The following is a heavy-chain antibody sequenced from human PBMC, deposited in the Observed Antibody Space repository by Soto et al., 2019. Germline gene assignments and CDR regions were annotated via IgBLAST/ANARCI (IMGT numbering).Heavy chain of an antibody. J-gene: IGHJ3*02. V-gene: IGHV4-59*01. CDR1: GGSISSYY. D-gene: IGHD3-3*01. Sequence: PSETLSLTCTVSGGSISSYYWSWIRQPPGKGLEWIGYIYYSGSTNYNPSLKSRVTISVDTSKSQFSLKLSSVTAADTAVYYCARDYDFWSGSYAFDIWGQGTMVTVSS. CDR3: ARDYDFWSGSYAFDI. CDR2: IYYSGST.